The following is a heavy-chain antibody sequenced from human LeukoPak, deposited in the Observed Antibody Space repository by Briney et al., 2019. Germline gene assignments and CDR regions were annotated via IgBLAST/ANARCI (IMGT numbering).Heavy chain of an antibody. J-gene: IGHJ4*02. V-gene: IGHV1-18*01. D-gene: IGHD3-16*01. CDR1: GYTFTSYG. Sequence: ASVKVSCKASGYTFTSYGIAWVRQAPGQGLQWMGCISANNGDTSYSQKLQGRVTMTTDTSTNTAYMALRSLTSDDTAVYYCARDPPGLTLGSPGDYWGQGTLVIVSS. CDR2: ISANNGDT. CDR3: ARDPPGLTLGSPGDY.